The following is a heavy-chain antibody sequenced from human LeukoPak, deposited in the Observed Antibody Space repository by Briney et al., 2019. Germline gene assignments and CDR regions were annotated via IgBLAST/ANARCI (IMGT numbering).Heavy chain of an antibody. CDR1: GFTFSDYY. D-gene: IGHD3-22*01. CDR2: ISDSGGST. Sequence: PGGSLRLSCAASGFTFSDYYMSWIRQAPGKGLEWVSTISDSGGSTYYADSVKGRFTISRDNSKNTLYLQMNSLRAEDTAVYCCAKKPSSGYYYIDYWGQGTLVTVSS. V-gene: IGHV3-23*01. CDR3: AKKPSSGYYYIDY. J-gene: IGHJ4*02.